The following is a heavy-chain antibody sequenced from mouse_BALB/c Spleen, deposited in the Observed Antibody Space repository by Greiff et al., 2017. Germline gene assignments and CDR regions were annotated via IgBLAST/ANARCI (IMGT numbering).Heavy chain of an antibody. CDR2: INPSSGYT. J-gene: IGHJ4*01. CDR1: GYTFTSYT. Sequence: VKLMESGAELARPGASVKMSCKASGYTFTSYTMHWVKQRPGQGLEWIGYINPSSGYTNYNQKFKDKATLTADKSSSTAYMQLSSLTSEDSAVYYCARPGEGYAMDYWGQGTSVTVSS. CDR3: ARPGEGYAMDY. V-gene: IGHV1-4*01.